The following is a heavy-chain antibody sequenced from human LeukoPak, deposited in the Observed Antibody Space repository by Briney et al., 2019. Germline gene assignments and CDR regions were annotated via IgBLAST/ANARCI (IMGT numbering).Heavy chain of an antibody. CDR2: IHAGGGST. V-gene: IGHV3-23*01. CDR3: AKGSNDVDY. D-gene: IGHD1-1*01. J-gene: IGHJ4*02. CDR1: GFTFTDHA. Sequence: GGSLRLSCAASGFTFTDHAMSWVRQTPDKGLEWVSSIHAGGGSTLYADSMKGRFTISRDNSKNTLYLQMNSLRAEDTAVYYCAKGSNDVDYWGQGTLVTVSS.